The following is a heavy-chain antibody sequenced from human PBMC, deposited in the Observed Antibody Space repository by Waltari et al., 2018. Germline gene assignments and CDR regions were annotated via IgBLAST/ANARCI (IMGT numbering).Heavy chain of an antibody. CDR1: GFTFSSYW. V-gene: IGHV3-7*01. J-gene: IGHJ6*02. D-gene: IGHD3-3*01. CDR2: IKQDGSEK. CDR3: ARDSFWSGYYYYYGMDV. Sequence: EVQLVVSGGGLVQPGGSLRLSCAASGFTFSSYWMSWVRQAPGKGLEWVANIKQDGSEKYYVDSVKGRFTISRDNAKNSLYLQMNSLRAEDTAVYYCARDSFWSGYYYYYGMDVWGQGTTVTVSS.